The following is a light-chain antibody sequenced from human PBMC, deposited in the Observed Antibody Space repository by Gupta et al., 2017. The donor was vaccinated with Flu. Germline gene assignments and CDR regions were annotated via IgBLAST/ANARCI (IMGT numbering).Light chain of an antibody. CDR3: QQSLNVPLT. V-gene: IGKV1-39*01. CDR1: ETIATH. J-gene: IGKJ4*01. Sequence: DIQMTQSPSSLSASVGDRVTITCRASETIATHLSWFQQKPGKAPALLIYGSSTLQSGVPSRFSGRGSGADFTLTISNLQPEDFATYYCQQSLNVPLTFGGGTKLEIK. CDR2: GSS.